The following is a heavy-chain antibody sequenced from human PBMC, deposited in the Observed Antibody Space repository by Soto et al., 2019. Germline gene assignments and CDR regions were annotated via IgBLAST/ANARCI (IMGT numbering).Heavy chain of an antibody. V-gene: IGHV3-23*01. J-gene: IGHJ3*02. Sequence: GGSLRLSCAASGFTFSSYAMSWVRQAPGKGLEWVSAISGSGGSTYYADSVKGRFTISRDNSKNTLYLQMNSLRAEDTAVYYCAKETLPYYDFWSGYYTPGAFDIWGQGTMVTVSS. CDR2: ISGSGGST. CDR1: GFTFSSYA. CDR3: AKETLPYYDFWSGYYTPGAFDI. D-gene: IGHD3-3*01.